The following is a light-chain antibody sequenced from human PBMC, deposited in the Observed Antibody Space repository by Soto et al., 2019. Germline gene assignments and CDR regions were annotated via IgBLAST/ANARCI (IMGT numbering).Light chain of an antibody. Sequence: SYVLTQPPSVSVAPGQTAGIICGGNNIGSKSVHWYQQKPGQAPVLVVYDDSDRPSGIPERFSGSSSGDTATLTISRVEVGDEADYYCQVWDSRSDHVVFGGGTKVTVL. J-gene: IGLJ2*01. V-gene: IGLV3-21*02. CDR2: DDS. CDR1: NIGSKS. CDR3: QVWDSRSDHVV.